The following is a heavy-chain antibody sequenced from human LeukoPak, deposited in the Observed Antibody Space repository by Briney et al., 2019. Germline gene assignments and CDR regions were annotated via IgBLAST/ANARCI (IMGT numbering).Heavy chain of an antibody. CDR3: ARDHSKAVAEYYFDY. V-gene: IGHV1-46*01. D-gene: IGHD6-19*01. CDR2: INPSGGST. Sequence: ASVKVSCKASGGTFSSYAISWVRQAPGQGLEWMGIINPSGGSTSYAQKFQGRVTMTRDTSTSTVYMELSSLRSEDTAVYYCARDHSKAVAEYYFDYWGQGTLVTVSS. J-gene: IGHJ4*02. CDR1: GGTFSSYA.